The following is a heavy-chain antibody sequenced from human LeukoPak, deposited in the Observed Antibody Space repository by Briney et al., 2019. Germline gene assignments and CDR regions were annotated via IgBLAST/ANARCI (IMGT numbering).Heavy chain of an antibody. CDR3: AEDTLTGYYYYGMDV. V-gene: IGHV3-9*01. J-gene: IGHJ6*02. CDR1: GFTFDDYA. CDR2: ISWNSGSI. Sequence: GGSLRLSCAASGFTFDDYAMHWVRQAPGKGLEWVSGISWNSGSIGYADSVKGRFTISRDNAKNSLYLQMNSLRAEDTALYYCAEDTLTGYYYYGMDVWGQGTTVTVSS. D-gene: IGHD1-20*01.